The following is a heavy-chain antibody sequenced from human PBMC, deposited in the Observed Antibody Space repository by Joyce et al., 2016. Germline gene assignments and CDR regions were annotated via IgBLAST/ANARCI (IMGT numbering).Heavy chain of an antibody. J-gene: IGHJ3*02. Sequence: QVQLVQSGAEVKKPGSSVKVSCKASGGTFSSYAFSWVRQAPGQGLEWMGGIIPMFGTASYAQKFQGRGTIIADESTTTAYMELSSLRSEDTAVYYCAARIVGAATRAFDIWGQGTMVTVSS. V-gene: IGHV1-69*01. CDR3: AARIVGAATRAFDI. CDR1: GGTFSSYA. D-gene: IGHD1-26*01. CDR2: IIPMFGTA.